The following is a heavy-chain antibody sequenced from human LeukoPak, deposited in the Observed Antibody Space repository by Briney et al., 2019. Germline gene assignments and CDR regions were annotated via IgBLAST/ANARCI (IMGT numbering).Heavy chain of an antibody. CDR1: GFTVSSNY. V-gene: IGHV3-53*01. D-gene: IGHD4-17*01. Sequence: GGSLRLSCAASGFTVSSNYMSWVRQAPGKGLEWVSVIYSGGSTYYTGSVKGRFTISRHNSQNTLFLQMNSLRAEDTAVYYCAKDLPATVTTGIFDYWGQGTLVTVSP. J-gene: IGHJ4*02. CDR2: IYSGGST. CDR3: AKDLPATVTTGIFDY.